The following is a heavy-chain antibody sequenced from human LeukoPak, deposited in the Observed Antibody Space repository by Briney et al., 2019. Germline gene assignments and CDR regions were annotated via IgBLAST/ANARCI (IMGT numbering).Heavy chain of an antibody. D-gene: IGHD2-15*01. J-gene: IGHJ4*02. Sequence: GGSLRLSCAASGFTFSSDWMHWVRHAPGKGLVWVSRINSDGSTTKYADSVRGRFTISRDNAKNTLYLQMNSLGAEDTAVYYCARDRYYSFDYWGQGTLVTVSS. CDR2: INSDGSTT. V-gene: IGHV3-74*03. CDR1: GFTFSSDW. CDR3: ARDRYYSFDY.